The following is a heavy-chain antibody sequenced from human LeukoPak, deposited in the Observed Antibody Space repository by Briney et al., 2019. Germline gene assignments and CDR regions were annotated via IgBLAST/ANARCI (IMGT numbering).Heavy chain of an antibody. CDR1: GYTFTGYY. Sequence: GASAKVSCTASGYTFTGYYMHWVRQAPGQGLEWMGWINPNSGGTNYAQKFQGWVTMTRDTSISTAYMELSSLRSEDTAVYYCARALYCSGGSCYEGLNYWGQGTLVTVSS. V-gene: IGHV1-2*04. D-gene: IGHD2-15*01. CDR3: ARALYCSGGSCYEGLNY. J-gene: IGHJ4*02. CDR2: INPNSGGT.